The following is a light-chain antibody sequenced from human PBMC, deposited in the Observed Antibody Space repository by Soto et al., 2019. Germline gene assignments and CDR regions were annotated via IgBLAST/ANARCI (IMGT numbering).Light chain of an antibody. Sequence: EILLTQSPGTLSLSPGERATLSCRASQSISSSYLAWYQQTPGQAPRLLIYGASSRATGIPDRFSGSGSGKDFTLTISRLEPEDFAVYYCQQYGSSPFTFGPGTKVDI. CDR3: QQYGSSPFT. CDR1: QSISSSY. J-gene: IGKJ3*01. CDR2: GAS. V-gene: IGKV3-20*01.